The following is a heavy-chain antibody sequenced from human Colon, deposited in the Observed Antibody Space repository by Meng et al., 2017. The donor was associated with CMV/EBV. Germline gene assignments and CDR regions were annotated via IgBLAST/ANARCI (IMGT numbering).Heavy chain of an antibody. CDR1: GFPFSSSS. V-gene: IGHV3-21*06. J-gene: IGHJ4*02. D-gene: IGHD6-6*01. CDR3: TRDAGSSTSMDY. Sequence: GESLKISCEASGFPFSSSSMNWVRQAPGKGLEWVSSISSLSNDIYYADTVKGRFTISRDNAKNSLYLQMDSLRVEDTAVYYCTRDAGSSTSMDYWGQGTLVTVSS. CDR2: ISSLSNDI.